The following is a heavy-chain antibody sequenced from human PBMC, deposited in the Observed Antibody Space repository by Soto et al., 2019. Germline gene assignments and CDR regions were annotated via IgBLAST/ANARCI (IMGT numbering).Heavy chain of an antibody. V-gene: IGHV4-61*08. CDR2: IFYTGNT. CDR1: GGSVSIRDYS. CDR3: AKAWELRSLDV. J-gene: IGHJ6*02. D-gene: IGHD1-7*01. Sequence: SLTCPVSGGSVSIRDYSWTWIRQPPGKGLEWIGYIFYTGNTNYSPSLKSRVTMSVDRSRNQFSLRLSSVTAADTAVYYCAKAWELRSLDVWGQGPTVTGSS.